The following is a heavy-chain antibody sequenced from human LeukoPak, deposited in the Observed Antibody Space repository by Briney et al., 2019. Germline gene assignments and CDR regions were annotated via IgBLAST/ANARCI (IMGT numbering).Heavy chain of an antibody. CDR1: GYIFNSYG. D-gene: IGHD6-13*01. Sequence: EASVTVSCRASGYIFNSYGITWVRQAPGQGLEWMGWISGYNGNTNYAQKIQGRVSMTSDTTTSTAYMEVRSLRSDDTAVYYCARDRGISAADYWGQGTLVTVSS. V-gene: IGHV1-18*01. CDR2: ISGYNGNT. J-gene: IGHJ4*02. CDR3: ARDRGISAADY.